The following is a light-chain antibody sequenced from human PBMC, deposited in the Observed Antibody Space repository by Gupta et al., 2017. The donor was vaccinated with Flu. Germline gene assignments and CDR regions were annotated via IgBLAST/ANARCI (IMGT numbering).Light chain of an antibody. J-gene: IGLJ1*01. CDR3: CSYAGSGTYYV. CDR2: EGS. CDR1: SSDVGSYNL. Sequence: SSDVGSYNLVSWYQQYPGKAPKLMIYEGSKRPSGVANRFSGSKSGNTASLTISGLQADDEADYYCCSYAGSGTYYVFGTGTKVTVL. V-gene: IGLV2-23*01.